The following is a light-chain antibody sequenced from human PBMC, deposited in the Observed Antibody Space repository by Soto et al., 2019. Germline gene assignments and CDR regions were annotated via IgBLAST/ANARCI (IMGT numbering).Light chain of an antibody. J-gene: IGKJ2*01. Sequence: DIQMTQSPSTLSASVGDRVTITCRASQSISHWLAWYQQKAGKAPKLLIYDASSLEGGVPSRFSGNGSGTEFTLTISCLQPDDIATYYCQQHNSYPYTFGQGTTLEIK. V-gene: IGKV1-5*01. CDR1: QSISHW. CDR2: DAS. CDR3: QQHNSYPYT.